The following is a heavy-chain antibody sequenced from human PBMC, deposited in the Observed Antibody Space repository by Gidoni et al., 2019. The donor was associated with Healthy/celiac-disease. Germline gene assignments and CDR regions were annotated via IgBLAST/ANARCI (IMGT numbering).Heavy chain of an antibody. D-gene: IGHD6-6*01. J-gene: IGHJ6*02. V-gene: IGHV4-39*01. CDR1: GCSISSSRYS. CDR3: AGPGEQLARYYYYGMDV. CDR2: LYYSGST. Sequence: QLPLQESCPGLVQPSETLSLTCTVSGCSISSSRYSGGWIGQPPGKGLEWMGSLYYSGSTYYNPSLKSRVTIAVDTSKNQFSLKLSSVTAADTAVYYCAGPGEQLARYYYYGMDVWGQGTTVTVSS.